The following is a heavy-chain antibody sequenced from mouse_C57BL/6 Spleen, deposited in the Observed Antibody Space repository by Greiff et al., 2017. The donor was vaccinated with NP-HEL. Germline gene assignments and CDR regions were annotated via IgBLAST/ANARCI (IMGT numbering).Heavy chain of an antibody. Sequence: QVQLQQSGAELVRPGASVTLSCKASGYTFTDYEMHWVKQTPVHGLEWIGAIDPETGGTAYNQKFKGKAILTADKSSSTAYMELRSLTSEDSAVYYCTRGNGSEGYFDVWGTGTTVTVSS. V-gene: IGHV1-15*01. CDR1: GYTFTDYE. D-gene: IGHD1-1*01. CDR3: TRGNGSEGYFDV. J-gene: IGHJ1*03. CDR2: IDPETGGT.